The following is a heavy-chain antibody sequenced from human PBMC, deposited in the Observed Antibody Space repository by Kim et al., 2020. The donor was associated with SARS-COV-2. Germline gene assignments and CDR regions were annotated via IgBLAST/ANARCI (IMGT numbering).Heavy chain of an antibody. CDR1: GESFSGFQ. Sequence: SETQSLTCAVYGESFSGFQWSWIRQPPGKGLEWIGQINHSGTFSHNPSLKSRATVSVDTSKSQFSLKLTSVTPADTGFYYCARGRAGVVPSPVLGLGPYYEYLMMDVWGRGTTVIVSS. D-gene: IGHD3-16*01. J-gene: IGHJ6*02. CDR2: INHSGTF. V-gene: IGHV4-34*04. CDR3: ARGRAGVVPSPVLGLGPYYEYLMMDV.